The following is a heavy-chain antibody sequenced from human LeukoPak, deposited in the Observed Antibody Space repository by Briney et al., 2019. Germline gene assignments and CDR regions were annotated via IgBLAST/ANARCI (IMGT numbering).Heavy chain of an antibody. CDR2: TYSGGST. V-gene: IGHV3-66*01. CDR3: ARASSIAVAGTPSYYYGMDA. D-gene: IGHD6-19*01. J-gene: IGHJ6*02. Sequence: GGSLRLSCAASGFTVSSNYMSWVRQAPGKGLEWVSVTYSGGSTYYADSVKGRFTISRDNSKNTLYLQMNSLRAEDTAVYYCARASSIAVAGTPSYYYGMDAWGQGTTVTVSS. CDR1: GFTVSSNY.